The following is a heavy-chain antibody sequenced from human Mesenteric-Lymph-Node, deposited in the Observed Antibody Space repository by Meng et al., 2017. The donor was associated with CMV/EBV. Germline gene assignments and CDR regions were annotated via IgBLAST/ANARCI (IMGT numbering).Heavy chain of an antibody. V-gene: IGHV3-21*01. CDR2: ISSSSSYI. CDR1: GFTFSSYS. CDR3: ARDRLVIIGLYYYYYGMDV. Sequence: GESLKISCAASGFTFSSYSMNWVRQAPGKGLEWVSSISSSSSYIYYADSVKGRFTISRDNAKNSLYLQMNSLRAEDTAVYYCARDRLVIIGLYYYYYGMDVWGQGTTVTVSS. J-gene: IGHJ6*02. D-gene: IGHD3-9*01.